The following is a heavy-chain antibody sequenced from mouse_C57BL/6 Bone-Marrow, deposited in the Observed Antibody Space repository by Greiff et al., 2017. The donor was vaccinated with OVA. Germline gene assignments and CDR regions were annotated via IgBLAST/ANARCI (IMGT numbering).Heavy chain of an antibody. CDR3: ARWGYYGSGYGFAY. D-gene: IGHD1-1*01. CDR1: GYTFTSYG. J-gene: IGHJ3*01. V-gene: IGHV1-81*01. Sequence: QVQLKQSGAELARPGASVKLSCKASGYTFTSYGISWVKQRTGQGLEWIGEIYPRSGNTYYNEKFKGKATLTADKSSSTAYMELRSLTSEDSAVYVCARWGYYGSGYGFAYWGQGTLVTVSA. CDR2: IYPRSGNT.